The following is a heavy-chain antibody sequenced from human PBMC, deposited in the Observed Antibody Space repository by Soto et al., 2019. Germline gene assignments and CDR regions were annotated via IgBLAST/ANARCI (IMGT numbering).Heavy chain of an antibody. Sequence: GASVKVSCKASGGTFSSYTISWVRQAPGQGLEWMGRIIPILGIANYAQKFQGRVTITADKSTSTAYMELSSLRSEDTAVYYCARGEVEAAAGYYYSYGMEVWGQGPTVTLSS. CDR1: GGTFSSYT. V-gene: IGHV1-69*02. D-gene: IGHD6-13*01. CDR3: ARGEVEAAAGYYYSYGMEV. CDR2: IIPILGIA. J-gene: IGHJ6*02.